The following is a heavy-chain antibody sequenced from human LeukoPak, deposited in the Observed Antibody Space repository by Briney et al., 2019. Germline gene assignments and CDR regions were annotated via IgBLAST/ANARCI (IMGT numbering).Heavy chain of an antibody. CDR2: FDPEDGET. D-gene: IGHD5-12*01. J-gene: IGHJ3*01. CDR3: ARDLIHSDVVATPDAFDL. Sequence: ASVKVSCKVSGYTLTELSMHWVRQAPGKGLEWMGGFDPEDGETIYAQKFQGRVTMTEDTSTDTAYMELSSLRSEDTAVYYCARDLIHSDVVATPDAFDLWGQGTMVTVSS. V-gene: IGHV1-24*01. CDR1: GYTLTELS.